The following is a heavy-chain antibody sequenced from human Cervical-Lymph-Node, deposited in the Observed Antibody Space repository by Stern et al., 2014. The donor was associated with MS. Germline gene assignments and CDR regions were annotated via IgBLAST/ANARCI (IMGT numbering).Heavy chain of an antibody. Sequence: VQPVQSGAEVKKSGESLKISCKGAGYSFSSHWIAWVRQKPGKGLEWMGIIYPGDPDTRHSPSFQGQVSISVDKSSSTAYLQWSSLTDSDTAIYYWARQGNYHDSHAFDIWGQGTMVIVSS. J-gene: IGHJ3*02. CDR3: ARQGNYHDSHAFDI. V-gene: IGHV5-51*01. D-gene: IGHD3-10*01. CDR1: GYSFSSHW. CDR2: IYPGDPDT.